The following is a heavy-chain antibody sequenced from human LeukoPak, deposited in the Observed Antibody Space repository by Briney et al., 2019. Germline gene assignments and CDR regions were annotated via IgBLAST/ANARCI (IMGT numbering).Heavy chain of an antibody. Sequence: SETLSLTCTVSGGSISSYYWSWIRQPAGKGLEWIGRIYTSGSTNYNPSLKSRVTMSVDTSKNQFSLKLSSVTAADTAVYYCARDRDYYGSGSYGRFDYWGQGTLVTVSS. CDR2: IYTSGST. CDR1: GGSISSYY. J-gene: IGHJ4*02. D-gene: IGHD3-10*01. CDR3: ARDRDYYGSGSYGRFDY. V-gene: IGHV4-4*07.